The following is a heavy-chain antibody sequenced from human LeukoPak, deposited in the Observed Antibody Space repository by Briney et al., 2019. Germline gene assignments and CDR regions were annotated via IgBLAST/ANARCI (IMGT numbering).Heavy chain of an antibody. CDR3: ATADHGEGDYLGY. CDR1: GFTFSSYA. V-gene: IGHV3-23*01. Sequence: GGSLRLSCAASGFTFSSYAMSWVRQAPGKGLEWVSAISGSGGSTYYADSVKGRFTISRDNSKNTLYLQMNSLRAEDTAVYYCATADHGEGDYLGYWGQGTLVTVSS. J-gene: IGHJ4*02. CDR2: ISGSGGST. D-gene: IGHD5-24*01.